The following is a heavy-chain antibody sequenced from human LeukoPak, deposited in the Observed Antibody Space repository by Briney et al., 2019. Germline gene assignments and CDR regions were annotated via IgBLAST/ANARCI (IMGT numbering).Heavy chain of an antibody. CDR2: IIPIFGTA. J-gene: IGHJ4*02. D-gene: IGHD3-22*01. Sequence: ASVKVSCKASGGTFSSYAISWVRQAPGQGLEWMGGIIPIFGTANYAQKFQGRVTITADESTSTAYMELSSLRSGDTAVYYCAREGLGYCDSSGPPSYWGQGTLVTVSS. V-gene: IGHV1-69*13. CDR1: GGTFSSYA. CDR3: AREGLGYCDSSGPPSY.